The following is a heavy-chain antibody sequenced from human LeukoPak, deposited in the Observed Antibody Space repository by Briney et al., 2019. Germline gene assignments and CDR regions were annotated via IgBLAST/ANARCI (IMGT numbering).Heavy chain of an antibody. CDR1: GFTFNTYS. D-gene: IGHD6-13*01. CDR2: ISGSGGGT. V-gene: IGHV3-23*01. CDR3: ANGEAAAGTLDY. Sequence: GGSLRLSCAASGFTFNTYSMNWVRQAPGKGLEWVSAISGSGGGTYYADSVKGRFTISRDNSKNTLYLQMNSLRAEDTAVYYCANGEAAAGTLDYWGQGTLVTVSS. J-gene: IGHJ4*02.